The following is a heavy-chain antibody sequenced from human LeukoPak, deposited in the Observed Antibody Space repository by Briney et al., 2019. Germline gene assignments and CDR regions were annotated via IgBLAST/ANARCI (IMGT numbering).Heavy chain of an antibody. Sequence: SETLSLTCTVSGGSISSSSYYWGWIRQPPGKGLEWIGSLYYSGRTYYNPSLKSRVTISVDTSKNQFSLKLSSVTAADTAVYYCARKEDYYDSGSPFDYWGQGTLVTVSS. J-gene: IGHJ4*02. D-gene: IGHD3-10*01. V-gene: IGHV4-39*07. CDR3: ARKEDYYDSGSPFDY. CDR1: GGSISSSSYY. CDR2: LYYSGRT.